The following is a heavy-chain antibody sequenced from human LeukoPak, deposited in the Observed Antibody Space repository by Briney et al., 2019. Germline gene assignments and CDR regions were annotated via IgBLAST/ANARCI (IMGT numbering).Heavy chain of an antibody. CDR2: ISGGSGST. D-gene: IGHD3-22*01. Sequence: GGSLRLSCLTSGFTFSTNAMSWVRQAPGKGLAWVSTISGGSGSTYCADSVKGRFTISRDNSKNTLYLQMNSLRDEDTAVYYCAKHRFESGGYHSTDWGQGTLVTVSS. J-gene: IGHJ4*02. CDR3: AKHRFESGGYHSTD. V-gene: IGHV3-23*01. CDR1: GFTFSTNA.